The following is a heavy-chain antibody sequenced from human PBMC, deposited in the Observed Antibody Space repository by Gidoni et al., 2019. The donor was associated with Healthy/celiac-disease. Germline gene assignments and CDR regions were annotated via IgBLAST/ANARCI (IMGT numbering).Heavy chain of an antibody. J-gene: IGHJ6*02. CDR2: GSEK. V-gene: IGHV3-7*01. D-gene: IGHD3-22*01. Sequence: GSEKYYVDSVKGRFTISRDNAKNSLYLQMNSLRAEDTAVYYCARQYHPKVVTWYYYGMDVWGQGTTVTVSS. CDR3: ARQYHPKVVTWYYYGMDV.